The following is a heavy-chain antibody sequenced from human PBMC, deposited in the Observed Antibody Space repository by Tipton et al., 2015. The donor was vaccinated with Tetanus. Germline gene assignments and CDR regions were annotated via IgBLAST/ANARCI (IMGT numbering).Heavy chain of an antibody. CDR2: IHPSGSV. J-gene: IGHJ4*02. D-gene: IGHD5-24*01. CDR1: GGSISSYY. CDR3: ARGRDQYKSGNY. Sequence: TLSLTCTVSGGSISSYYWTWIRQPPGKGLEWIGEIHPSGSVNYNPSLKSRVTILLDTSENQFSLKLSSVTGADTAVYYCARGRDQYKSGNYWGQGTLVTVSS. V-gene: IGHV4-34*01.